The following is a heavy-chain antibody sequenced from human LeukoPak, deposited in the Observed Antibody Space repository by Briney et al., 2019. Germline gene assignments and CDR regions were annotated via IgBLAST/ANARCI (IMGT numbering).Heavy chain of an antibody. CDR2: ISSSSSYI. V-gene: IGHV3-21*01. D-gene: IGHD4-17*01. Sequence: GGSLRLSCAASGFTFSTYSMNWVRQAPGKGLEWVSSISSSSSYICYADSVKGRFTISRDNAKNSLYLQMNSLRAEDTAVYYCAREGGTVTTGDYFDYWGQGTLVTVSS. CDR1: GFTFSTYS. J-gene: IGHJ4*02. CDR3: AREGGTVTTGDYFDY.